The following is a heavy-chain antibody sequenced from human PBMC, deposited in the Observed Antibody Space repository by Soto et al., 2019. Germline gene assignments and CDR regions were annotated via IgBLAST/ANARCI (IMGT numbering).Heavy chain of an antibody. J-gene: IGHJ4*02. CDR2: IFYTGSA. CDR1: GASIRTGGYY. CDR3: ARDRKDYPDT. D-gene: IGHD4-17*01. Sequence: PSETLSLTCTVSGASIRTGGYYWSWIRQRPGKGLEWIAYIFYTGSAYYNPSLESRLSISIDRSKNQFSLELRSVSVADTAVYYCARDRKDYPDTWGMGTRVTVSS. V-gene: IGHV4-31*03.